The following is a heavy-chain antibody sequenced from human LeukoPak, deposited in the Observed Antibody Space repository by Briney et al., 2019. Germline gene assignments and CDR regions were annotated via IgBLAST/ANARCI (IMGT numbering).Heavy chain of an antibody. CDR3: ASHGITMIVVAPDDAFDI. J-gene: IGHJ3*02. CDR1: GFTFSSYW. V-gene: IGHV3-7*01. CDR2: IKQDGSEK. Sequence: GGSLRLSCAASGFTFSSYWMSWVRQAPGKGLEWVANIKQDGSEKYYVDSVKGRFTISRDNAKNSLYLQMNSLRAVDTAVYYCASHGITMIVVAPDDAFDIWGQGTMVTVSS. D-gene: IGHD3-22*01.